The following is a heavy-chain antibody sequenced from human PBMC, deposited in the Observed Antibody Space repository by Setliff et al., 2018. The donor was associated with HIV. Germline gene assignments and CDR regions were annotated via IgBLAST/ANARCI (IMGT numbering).Heavy chain of an antibody. CDR1: GGTFSSYA. J-gene: IGHJ5*02. D-gene: IGHD6-13*01. CDR3: ARGSWSSSWSSNWFDP. CDR2: IIPIFGTA. Sequence: GASVKVSCKASGGTFSSYAISWVRQAPGQGLEWMGRIIPIFGTANYAQKFQGRVTITTDESTSTAYMELSSLRSEDTAVYYCARGSWSSSWSSNWFDPWGQGTLVTVSS. V-gene: IGHV1-69*05.